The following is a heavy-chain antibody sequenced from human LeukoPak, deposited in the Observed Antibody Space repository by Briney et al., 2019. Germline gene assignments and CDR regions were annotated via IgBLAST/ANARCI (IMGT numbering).Heavy chain of an antibody. CDR1: GFTFSSYA. J-gene: IGHJ4*02. CDR2: ISYDGSNK. D-gene: IGHD5-18*01. CDR3: ARGWDTAMYFDY. Sequence: PGGSLRLSCAASGFTFSSYAIHWARQAPGKGLEWVAVISYDGSNKYYADSVKGRFTISRDNSKKTLYLQMNSLRAEDTAVYYCARGWDTAMYFDYWGQGTLVTVSS. V-gene: IGHV3-30-3*01.